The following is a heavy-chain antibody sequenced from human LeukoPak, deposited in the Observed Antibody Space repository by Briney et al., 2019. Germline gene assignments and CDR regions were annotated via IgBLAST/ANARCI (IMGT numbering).Heavy chain of an antibody. CDR3: TKGFDILTGYLMD. D-gene: IGHD3-9*01. CDR1: GFTFDDYA. Sequence: QAGRSLRLSCAASGFTFDDYAMHWVRQAPGKGLEWVSGISWNSGSIGYADSVKGRFTISRDNAKNSLYLQMNSLRAEDTALYYCTKGFDILTGYLMDWGQGTLVTVSS. CDR2: ISWNSGSI. V-gene: IGHV3-9*01. J-gene: IGHJ4*02.